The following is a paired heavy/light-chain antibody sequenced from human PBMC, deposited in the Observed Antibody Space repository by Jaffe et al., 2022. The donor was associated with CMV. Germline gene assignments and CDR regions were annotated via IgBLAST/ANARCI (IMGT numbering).Light chain of an antibody. CDR1: SRDVGGYDF. CDR2: DVS. J-gene: IGLJ1*01. V-gene: IGLV2-14*03. CDR3: SSYTSRDTFV. Sequence: QSALTQPASVSGSPGQSIAISCTGASRDVGGYDFVSWFQQHPGTAPNLLIYDVSRRPSGVSHRFSGSKSGNTASLTISGLQADDEADYYCSSYTSRDTFVFGTGTKVTVL.
Heavy chain of an antibody. CDR1: GFTISTHW. D-gene: IGHD6-19*01. Sequence: EEQLVESGGGLVQPGGSLRLSCAASGFTISTHWMSWVRQAPGKGLEWVAKIKQDGSQKSYVDSVRGRFTISRDNAENSLYLQMSNLRAEDTAIYYCSKDSTGPVGRAVPGGDCWGQGTQVTVSS. J-gene: IGHJ4*02. CDR3: SKDSTGPVGRAVPGGDC. V-gene: IGHV3-7*01. CDR2: IKQDGSQK.